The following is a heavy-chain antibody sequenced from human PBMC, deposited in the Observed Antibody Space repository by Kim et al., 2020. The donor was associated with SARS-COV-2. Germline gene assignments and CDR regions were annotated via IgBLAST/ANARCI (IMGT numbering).Heavy chain of an antibody. CDR3: ARHRKASPPLDDDY. V-gene: IGHV4-39*01. J-gene: IGHJ4*02. CDR1: GGSISSSSYY. D-gene: IGHD5-12*01. Sequence: SETLSLTCTVSGGSISSSSYYWGWIRQPPGKGLEWIGSIYYSGSTYYNPSLKSRVTISVDTSKNQFSLKLSSVTAADTAVYYCARHRKASPPLDDDYWGQGTLVTVSS. CDR2: IYYSGST.